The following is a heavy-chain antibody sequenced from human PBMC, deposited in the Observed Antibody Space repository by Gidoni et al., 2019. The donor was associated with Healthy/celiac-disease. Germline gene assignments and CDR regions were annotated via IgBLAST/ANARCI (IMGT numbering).Heavy chain of an antibody. D-gene: IGHD3-22*01. CDR3: AKAPGNMIVVDYFDY. CDR1: GFPFDDYA. J-gene: IGHJ4*02. CDR2: ISWNSGSI. V-gene: IGHV3-9*01. Sequence: EVQLVESGGGLVQPGRSLRLSCAASGFPFDDYAMHWVRQAPGKGLEWVSGISWNSGSIGYADSVKGRFTISRDNAKNSLYLQMNSLRAEDTALYYCAKAPGNMIVVDYFDYWGQGTLVTVSS.